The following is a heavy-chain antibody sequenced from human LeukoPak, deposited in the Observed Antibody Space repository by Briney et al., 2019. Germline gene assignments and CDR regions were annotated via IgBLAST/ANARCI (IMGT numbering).Heavy chain of an antibody. V-gene: IGHV4-59*12. Sequence: PSETLSLTCTVSGGSISSYYWSWIRQPPGKGLEWVGYIYYSGSTNYNPSLKSRVTISVDTSKNQFSLKLSSVTAADTAVYYCARGSGYCTNGVCYHWYFDLWGRGTLVTVSS. D-gene: IGHD2-8*01. J-gene: IGHJ2*01. CDR1: GGSISSYY. CDR2: IYYSGST. CDR3: ARGSGYCTNGVCYHWYFDL.